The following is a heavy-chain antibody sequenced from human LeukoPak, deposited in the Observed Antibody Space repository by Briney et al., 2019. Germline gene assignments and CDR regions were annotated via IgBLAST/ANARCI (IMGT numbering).Heavy chain of an antibody. CDR3: ARGRYCSCGSCYFDRFDY. V-gene: IGHV1-69*05. CDR1: EGTFSSYA. CDR2: IIPIFGTA. J-gene: IGHJ4*02. Sequence: SVKVTCKASEGTFSSYAISWVRQAPGQGLEWMGGIIPIFGTANYAQKFQGRVTITTDESTSTAYMELSSLRSEDTAVYYCARGRYCSCGSCYFDRFDYWGQGTLVTVSS. D-gene: IGHD2-15*01.